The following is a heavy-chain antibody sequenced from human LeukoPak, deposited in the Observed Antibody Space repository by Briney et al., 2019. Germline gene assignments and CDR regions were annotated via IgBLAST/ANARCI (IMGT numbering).Heavy chain of an antibody. J-gene: IGHJ4*02. D-gene: IGHD3-3*01. CDR2: ISGNGGST. CDR1: GFTFSRYP. Sequence: PGGSLRLSCSVSGFTFSRYPMHWVRQAPGKGLEYVSAISGNGGSTYYADSVKGRFTISRDNSKNTLYLQMSSLRTEDTAIYYCVKAQYDFWSGLDYWGQGTLVTVSS. V-gene: IGHV3-64D*09. CDR3: VKAQYDFWSGLDY.